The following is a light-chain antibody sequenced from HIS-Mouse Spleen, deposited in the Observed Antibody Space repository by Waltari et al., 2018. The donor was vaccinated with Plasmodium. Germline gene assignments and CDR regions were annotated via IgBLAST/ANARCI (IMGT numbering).Light chain of an antibody. J-gene: IGLJ3*02. V-gene: IGLV3-1*01. CDR3: QAWDSSTAV. CDR2: QDT. CDR1: HLGNKY. Sequence: SYELPQPPSVSVSPGQTATITCSANHLGNKYSCWYQQQPGQSPVLVNYQDTKRPSGIPGRFAGSNSGNTATLTISGTQAMDEADYYCQAWDSSTAVFGGGTKLTVL.